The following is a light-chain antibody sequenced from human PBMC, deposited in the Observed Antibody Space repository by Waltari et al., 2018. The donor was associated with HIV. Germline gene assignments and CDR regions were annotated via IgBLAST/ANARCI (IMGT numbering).Light chain of an antibody. V-gene: IGLV2-8*01. J-gene: IGLJ2*01. CDR1: GNDVGGYNY. Sequence: QSALTQPPSASGSPGQSVTISCTGTGNDVGGYNYVSWYQLHPGKAPKLLIYDVTRRPCGVPDRFSGSKSGNTASLTVSGLQGDDEADYYCSSYAGSAVVFGGGTKLTVL. CDR3: SSYAGSAVV. CDR2: DVT.